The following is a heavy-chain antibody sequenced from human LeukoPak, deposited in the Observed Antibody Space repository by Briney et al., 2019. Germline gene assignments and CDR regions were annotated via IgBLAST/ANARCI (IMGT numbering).Heavy chain of an antibody. D-gene: IGHD5-12*01. J-gene: IGHJ4*02. V-gene: IGHV4-59*01. CDR2: IYYSGST. CDR3: ARSLYSGYDY. CDR1: GGSISRYY. Sequence: PSETLSLTCAVSGGSISRYYWSWIRQPPGKGLEWIGYIYYSGSTNYNPSLKSRVTISVDTSKNQFSLKLSSVTAADTAVYYCARSLYSGYDYWGQGTLVTVSS.